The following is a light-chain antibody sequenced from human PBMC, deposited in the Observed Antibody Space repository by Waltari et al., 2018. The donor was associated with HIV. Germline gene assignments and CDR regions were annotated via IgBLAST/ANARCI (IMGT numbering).Light chain of an antibody. CDR3: ASWDDTFNGPV. CDR1: NSNIGTYS. V-gene: IGLV1-44*01. CDR2: TRN. Sequence: QSVLTQSPSASATPGQTVTISCAGGNSNIGTYSVNWYKHLPGTAPKPLLYTRNQRPSGVPDRFSGSVSGTSASLTITGLQPADEAYYYCASWDDTFNGPVFGGGTKLTVL. J-gene: IGLJ3*02.